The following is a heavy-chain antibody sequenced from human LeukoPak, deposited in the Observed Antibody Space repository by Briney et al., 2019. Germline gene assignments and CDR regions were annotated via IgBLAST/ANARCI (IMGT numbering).Heavy chain of an antibody. D-gene: IGHD2-2*01. CDR2: ISYRGST. CDR3: ATSTRSRGPAFDI. J-gene: IGHJ3*02. V-gene: IGHV4-39*07. CDR1: GDSMSSSNYY. Sequence: SETLSLTCTVSGDSMSSSNYYWGWIRQPPGKGLEWIGSISYRGSTYYNPSLKSRVTISVDTSKTQFSLKLSSVTAADTALYYCATSTRSRGPAFDIWGQGTMVSVSS.